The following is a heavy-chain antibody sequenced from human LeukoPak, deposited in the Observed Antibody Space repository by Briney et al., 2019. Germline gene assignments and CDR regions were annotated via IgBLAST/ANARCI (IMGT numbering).Heavy chain of an antibody. CDR3: ANKRSEETKQHHHGSGSYFNPWYYGMDV. J-gene: IGHJ6*02. CDR1: GGSFYNYA. CDR2: IIPMFGTP. V-gene: IGHV1-69*01. D-gene: IGHD3-10*01. Sequence: SVKVSCKASGGSFYNYAFSWVRQAPGQGLEWMGGIIPMFGTPHYAEKFQGRATVTADESTSTAYMELRSLRSEDAAVYYCANKRSEETKQHHHGSGSYFNPWYYGMDVWGQGTKVSVSS.